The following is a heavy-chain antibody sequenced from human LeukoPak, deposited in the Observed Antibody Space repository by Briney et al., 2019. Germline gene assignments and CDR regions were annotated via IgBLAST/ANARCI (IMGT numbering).Heavy chain of an antibody. CDR3: ARSAGSSSWYFDY. D-gene: IGHD6-13*01. CDR1: GGSISSGGYY. CDR2: IYYSGST. V-gene: IGHV4-31*03. J-gene: IGHJ4*02. Sequence: PSRTLSLTCTVSGGSISSGGYYWSWIRQHPGKGLEWIGYIYYSGSTYYNPSLKSRVTISVDTSKNQFSLKLSSVTAADTAVYYCARSAGSSSWYFDYWGQGTLVTVSS.